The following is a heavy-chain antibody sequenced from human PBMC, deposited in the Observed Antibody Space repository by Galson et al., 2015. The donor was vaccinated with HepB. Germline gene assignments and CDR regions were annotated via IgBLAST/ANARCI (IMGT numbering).Heavy chain of an antibody. CDR1: GYTLTELS. J-gene: IGHJ6*02. Sequence: SVKVSCKVSGYTLTELSMHWVRQAPGKGLEWMGGFDPEDGETIYAQKFQGRVTMTEDTSTDTAYMELSSLRSEDTAVYYCATSTLPLTVAPAPSDYYGMDVWGQGTTVTVSS. CDR2: FDPEDGET. V-gene: IGHV1-24*01. CDR3: ATSTLPLTVAPAPSDYYGMDV. D-gene: IGHD2-15*01.